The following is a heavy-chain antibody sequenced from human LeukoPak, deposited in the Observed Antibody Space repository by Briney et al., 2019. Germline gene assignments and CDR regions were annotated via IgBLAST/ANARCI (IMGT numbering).Heavy chain of an antibody. D-gene: IGHD3-22*01. J-gene: IGHJ4*02. Sequence: SETLSLTCTVSGGSISSYYWSWIRQPAGKGLEWIGRIYTSGSTNYNPSLKSRVTMSVDTSKNQFSLKLSSVTAADTAVYYCARTRVYYYDSSGYYIPGGYYFDYWGQGALVTVSP. CDR1: GGSISSYY. CDR2: IYTSGST. V-gene: IGHV4-4*07. CDR3: ARTRVYYYDSSGYYIPGGYYFDY.